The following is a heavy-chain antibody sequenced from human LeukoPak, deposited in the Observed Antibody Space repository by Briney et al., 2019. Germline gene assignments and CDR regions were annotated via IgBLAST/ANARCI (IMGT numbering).Heavy chain of an antibody. D-gene: IGHD3-16*01. V-gene: IGHV4-38-2*01. CDR3: ARHVSFGTYYFGS. J-gene: IGHJ4*02. Sequence: ASETLSLTCAVSGYSISSGLYWAWIRQPPGQGLEWIGSVFHSGKTSYNSSLKSRVTMSADTSKNQFSLRLRSVTAADTAVYYCARHVSFGTYYFGSWGQGTPFTVSS. CDR2: VFHSGKT. CDR1: GYSISSGLY.